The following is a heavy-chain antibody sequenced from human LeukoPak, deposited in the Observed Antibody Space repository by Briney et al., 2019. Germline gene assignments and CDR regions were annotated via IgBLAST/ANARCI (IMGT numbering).Heavy chain of an antibody. CDR2: IYHSGST. V-gene: IGHV4-38-2*01. CDR1: GYSISSGYY. J-gene: IGHJ4*02. CDR3: ANTLWNPTYSSSWSEY. D-gene: IGHD6-13*01. Sequence: SETLSLTCAVSGYSISSGYYWGWIRQPPGKGLEWIGSIYHSGSTYYNPSLKSRVTISVDTPKNQFSLKLSSVTAADTAVYYCANTLWNPTYSSSWSEYWGQGTLVTVSS.